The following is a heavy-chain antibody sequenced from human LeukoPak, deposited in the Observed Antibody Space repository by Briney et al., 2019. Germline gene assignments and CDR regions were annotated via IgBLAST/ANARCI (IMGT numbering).Heavy chain of an antibody. Sequence: PGRSLRLSCSASGFAFSTYAMHWVRQAPGKGLEWVAVISYDGSYKDYGDPVKGRSTLSRDNSKSTVFLEMSSLRAEDTAVYHCARARLQWEVRYPRFDSWGQGTLVTVSS. D-gene: IGHD1-26*01. CDR2: ISYDGSYK. V-gene: IGHV3-30*03. J-gene: IGHJ4*02. CDR3: ARARLQWEVRYPRFDS. CDR1: GFAFSTYA.